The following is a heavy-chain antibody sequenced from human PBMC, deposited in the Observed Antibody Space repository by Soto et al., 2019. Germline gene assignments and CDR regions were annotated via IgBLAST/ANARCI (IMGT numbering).Heavy chain of an antibody. V-gene: IGHV4-4*02. J-gene: IGHJ4*02. CDR2: IYHSGRT. CDR1: GGSISTDNW. D-gene: IGHD6-19*01. Sequence: QVQVQESGPGLVKPSGTLSLTCVVSGGSISTDNWWSWVRQPPGKGLEWSGEIYHSGRTNYSPSLKSRVSISADTSKNQLSLQMTSVTAADTAVYYCARDQDSGWGLDSWGQGILVTVSS. CDR3: ARDQDSGWGLDS.